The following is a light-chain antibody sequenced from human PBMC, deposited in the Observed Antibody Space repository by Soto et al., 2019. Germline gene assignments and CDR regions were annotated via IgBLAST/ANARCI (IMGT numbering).Light chain of an antibody. V-gene: IGKV3-15*01. CDR3: QQYYHWPIT. CDR2: RVS. J-gene: IGKJ5*01. Sequence: EFVMTQSPATLSVSPGEGATLSCRASQDVGSLVAWYQQKPGQAPRLLIYRVSTRATDIAARFTGSGSGTDFTLSISSLQTEDFAVYYCQQYYHWPITFGPGTRLEIK. CDR1: QDVGSL.